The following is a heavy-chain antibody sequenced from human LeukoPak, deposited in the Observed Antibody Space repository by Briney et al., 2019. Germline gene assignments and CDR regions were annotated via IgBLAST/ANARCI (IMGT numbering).Heavy chain of an antibody. CDR3: ARASCSSTSCYFDY. Sequence: ASVKVSCKASGYTFTSYGISWVRQAPGQGLEWMGWISAYSGNTNYAQKLQGRVTMTTDTSTSTAYMELRSLRSDDTAVYYCARASCSSTSCYFDYWSQGTLVTVSS. V-gene: IGHV1-18*01. CDR1: GYTFTSYG. D-gene: IGHD2-2*01. J-gene: IGHJ4*02. CDR2: ISAYSGNT.